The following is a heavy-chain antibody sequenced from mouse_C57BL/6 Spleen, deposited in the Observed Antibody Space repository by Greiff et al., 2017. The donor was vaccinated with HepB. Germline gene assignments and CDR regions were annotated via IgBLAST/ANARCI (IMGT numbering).Heavy chain of an antibody. CDR2: IYPGDGDT. D-gene: IGHD3-2*02. V-gene: IGHV1-82*01. CDR3: ARGGSGYLAY. J-gene: IGHJ3*01. CDR1: GYAFSSSW. Sequence: QVQLQQSGPELVKPGASVKISCKASGYAFSSSWMNWVKQRPGKGLEWIGRIYPGDGDTNYNGKFKGKATLTADKSSSTAYMQLSSLTSEDSAVYFCARGGSGYLAYWGQGTLVTVSA.